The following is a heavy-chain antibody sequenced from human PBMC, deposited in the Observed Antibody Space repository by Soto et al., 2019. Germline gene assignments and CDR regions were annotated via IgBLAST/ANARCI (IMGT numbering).Heavy chain of an antibody. Sequence: QLHLVHSGAVVKKPGASVTVSCSASGYPVTAYYMHWVRQAPGRGLEWMGGINPATGAAKYTQTFQGRVTMNRDTSTSTFLMELSGLTPEDTAVFYCARGGGVGVAGSAAFDMWGQGTLVTVSS. CDR2: INPATGAA. CDR1: GYPVTAYY. V-gene: IGHV1-2*02. CDR3: ARGGGVGVAGSAAFDM. D-gene: IGHD3-3*01. J-gene: IGHJ3*02.